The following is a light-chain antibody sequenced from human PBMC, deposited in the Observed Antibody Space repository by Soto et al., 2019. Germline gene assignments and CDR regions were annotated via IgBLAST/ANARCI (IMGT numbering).Light chain of an antibody. CDR1: RDIGND. Sequence: AIPMTQSPSSLSASVGDRVTITCRASRDIGNDLGWYQQKPGKAPKHLIFAASNLQSGVPSRFSGGGSGTDFTLTISSLQADDFATYYCQQLKSYPLYTFGQGTKLEIK. CDR2: AAS. CDR3: QQLKSYPLYT. V-gene: IGKV1-6*01. J-gene: IGKJ2*01.